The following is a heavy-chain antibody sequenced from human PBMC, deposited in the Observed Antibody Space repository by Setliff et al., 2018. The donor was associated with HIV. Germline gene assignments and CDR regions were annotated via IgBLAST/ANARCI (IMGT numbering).Heavy chain of an antibody. V-gene: IGHV4-39*07. CDR3: ARGSAYYYGSGIDY. Sequence: PSETLSLTCTVSGGSISSSSYYWGWIRQPPGKGLEWIGSIYYRGSTYYNPSLKSRVTISVDTSKNQFSLKLSSVTAADTAVYYCARGSAYYYGSGIDYWGQGTLVTVSS. CDR1: GGSISSSSYY. J-gene: IGHJ4*02. D-gene: IGHD3-10*01. CDR2: IYYRGST.